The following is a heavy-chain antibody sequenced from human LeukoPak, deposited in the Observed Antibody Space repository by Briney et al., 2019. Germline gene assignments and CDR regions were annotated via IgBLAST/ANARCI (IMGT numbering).Heavy chain of an antibody. V-gene: IGHV3-7*01. D-gene: IGHD2-8*02. J-gene: IGHJ6*02. CDR1: GFTFSSYW. CDR3: ARRSGAYYYYGMDV. CDR2: IKQDGSEK. Sequence: GGSLRLSCAASGFTFSSYWMSWVRQASGKGLEWVANIKQDGSEKYYVDSVKGRFTISRDNAKNSLYLQMNSLRAEDTAVYYCARRSGAYYYYGMDVWGQGTTVTVSS.